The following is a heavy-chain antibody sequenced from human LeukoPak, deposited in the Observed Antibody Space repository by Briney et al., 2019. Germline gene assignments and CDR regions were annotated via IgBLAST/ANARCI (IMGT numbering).Heavy chain of an antibody. CDR2: ISASGGGT. CDR3: AKDKYHDSSGTFDY. Sequence: GGSLRLSCAVSGFTFNIYAMSWVGQAPGKGLEWVSRISASGGGTFYAGSVEGRFIISRDNSKNTLSLQMNSLRAEDTAIYYCAKDKYHDSSGTFDYWGQGTLVTVSS. D-gene: IGHD3-22*01. CDR1: GFTFNIYA. J-gene: IGHJ4*02. V-gene: IGHV3-23*01.